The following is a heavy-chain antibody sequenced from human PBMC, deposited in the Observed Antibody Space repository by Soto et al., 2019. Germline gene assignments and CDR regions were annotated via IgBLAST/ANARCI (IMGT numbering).Heavy chain of an antibody. CDR1: GYTFTSYG. D-gene: IGHD6-19*01. CDR2: ISAYNGNT. J-gene: IGHJ4*02. V-gene: IGHV1-18*01. CDR3: ARDPLGYSSGWSYFDY. Sequence: QVKLVQSGAEVKKPGASVKVSCKASGYTFTSYGISWVRQAPGQGLEWMGWISAYNGNTNYAQKLQGRVTMTTDTYTSTADMELRSLRSDDTAVYYCARDPLGYSSGWSYFDYWGQGTLVTVYS.